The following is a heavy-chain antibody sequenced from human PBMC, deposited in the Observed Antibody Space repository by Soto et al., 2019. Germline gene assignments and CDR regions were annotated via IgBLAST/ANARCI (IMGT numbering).Heavy chain of an antibody. CDR2: VSGSGGST. CDR3: AKEVWVAVADPLYY. CDR1: GFTFSNYA. Sequence: PGGSLRLSCAASGFTFSNYAMNWVRQAPGRGLEWVSGVSGSGGSTYYADSVKGRFTISRDNSKNTLNLQMNSLRAEDTAVYYCAKEVWVAVADPLYYWRQRPLVNVST. D-gene: IGHD6-19*01. J-gene: IGHJ4*02. V-gene: IGHV3-23*01.